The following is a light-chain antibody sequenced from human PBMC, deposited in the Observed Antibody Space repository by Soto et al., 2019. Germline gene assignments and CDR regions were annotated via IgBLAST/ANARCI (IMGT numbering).Light chain of an antibody. CDR3: QSYDSGLRGSV. Sequence: QAVLTQPPSVSGAPGQRVTISCTGSSSNTGTGYDVHWYQQLPGTAPKLLVYGNSNRPSGVPDRFSGSKSGASASLAITGLQAEDEADYFCQSYDSGLRGSVFGGGTKLTVL. J-gene: IGLJ2*01. V-gene: IGLV1-40*01. CDR2: GNS. CDR1: SSNTGTGYD.